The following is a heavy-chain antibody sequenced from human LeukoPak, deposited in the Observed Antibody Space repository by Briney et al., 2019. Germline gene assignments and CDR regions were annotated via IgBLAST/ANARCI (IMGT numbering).Heavy chain of an antibody. CDR1: GGSISSYY. CDR3: ARHQQWLPEAIFDY. V-gene: IGHV4-4*09. CDR2: IYTSGST. Sequence: PSETLSLTCTVSGGSISSYYWSWIRQPPGKGLEWIGYIYTSGSTNYNPSLKSRVTISVDTSKNQFSLKLSSVTAADTAVYYCARHQQWLPEAIFDYWGQGTLVTVSS. D-gene: IGHD6-19*01. J-gene: IGHJ4*02.